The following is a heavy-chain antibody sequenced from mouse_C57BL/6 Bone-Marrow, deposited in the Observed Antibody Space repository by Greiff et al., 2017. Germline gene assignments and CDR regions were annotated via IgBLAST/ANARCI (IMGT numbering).Heavy chain of an antibody. D-gene: IGHD2-2*01. V-gene: IGHV5-2*01. CDR1: EYEFPSHD. CDR2: INSDGGST. Sequence: EVMLVESGGGLVQPGESLKLSCESNEYEFPSHDMSWVRKTPEKRLELVAAINSDGGSTYYPDTMERRFIISRDNTKKTLYLHMSSLRSEDTALYYCARHGNDVGQYYFDYWGQGTTLTVSS. CDR3: ARHGNDVGQYYFDY. J-gene: IGHJ2*01.